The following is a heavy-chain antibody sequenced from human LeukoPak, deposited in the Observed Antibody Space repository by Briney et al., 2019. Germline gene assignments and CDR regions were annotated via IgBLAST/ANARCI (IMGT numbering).Heavy chain of an antibody. J-gene: IGHJ4*02. D-gene: IGHD1-26*01. V-gene: IGHV4-38-2*02. Sequence: SSETLSLTCNVSSYSIRNGYYWGWVRQSPGKGLEWIGSIYHTGITYYNPSLKSRVTISIDTSKNQFSLKLTSVTATDTAVYYCARESALGVERVGGYFDYWGQGALVTVFS. CDR1: SYSIRNGYY. CDR2: IYHTGIT. CDR3: ARESALGVERVGGYFDY.